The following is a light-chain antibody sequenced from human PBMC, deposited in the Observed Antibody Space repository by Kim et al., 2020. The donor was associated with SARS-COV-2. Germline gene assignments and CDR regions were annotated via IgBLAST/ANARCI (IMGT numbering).Light chain of an antibody. CDR3: QQYDTSPSCT. V-gene: IGKV3-20*01. J-gene: IGKJ2*02. CDR2: GAS. CDR1: QSVIDNY. Sequence: IVLTQSPGTLSLSPGERATLSCRASQSVIDNYLAWYQQKPGQAPRLLIYGASSRATGIPDRFSGSGSGTDFTLTISRLEPEDFAVYYCQQYDTSPSCTFGQGTKLEIK.